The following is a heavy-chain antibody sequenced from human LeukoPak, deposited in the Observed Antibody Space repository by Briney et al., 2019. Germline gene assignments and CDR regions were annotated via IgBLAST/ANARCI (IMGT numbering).Heavy chain of an antibody. CDR1: GFTFSSYG. V-gene: IGHV3-30*02. J-gene: IGHJ4*02. Sequence: GSLRLSCAASGFTFSSYGMHWVRQAPGKGLEWVAFIRYDGSNKYYADSVKGRFTISRDNSKNTLYLQMNSLRAEDTAVYYCAKDLGGAAAGTHWGQGTLVTVSS. CDR3: AKDLGGAAAGTH. CDR2: IRYDGSNK. D-gene: IGHD6-13*01.